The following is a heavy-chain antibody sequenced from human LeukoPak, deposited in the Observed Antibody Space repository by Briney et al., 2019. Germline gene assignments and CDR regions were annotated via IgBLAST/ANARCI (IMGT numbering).Heavy chain of an antibody. CDR2: VLHDGSYN. J-gene: IGHJ4*02. Sequence: GGSLRLSCAASGFTFSSFGMRWVRQAPGKGLEWVAVVLHDGSYNYYADSVKGRFTISTDNSKNTLYLQMNSLRAEDTAIYYCARDKGTYYFDYWGQGTLVTVSS. CDR3: ARDKGTYYFDY. D-gene: IGHD3/OR15-3a*01. CDR1: GFTFSSFG. V-gene: IGHV3-33*01.